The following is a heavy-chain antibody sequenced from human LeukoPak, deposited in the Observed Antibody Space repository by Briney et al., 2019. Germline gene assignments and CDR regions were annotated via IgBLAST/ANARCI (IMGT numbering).Heavy chain of an antibody. CDR2: ISGSAGST. CDR3: ARDRLYSSSSEDY. J-gene: IGHJ4*02. CDR1: GFTFSSYA. Sequence: QPGGSLRLSCAASGFTFSSYAMSWVRQAPGKGLQWVSAISGSAGSTYYADSVKGRFTISRDNSKNTLYLQMNSLRAEDTAVYYCARDRLYSSSSEDYWGQGILVTVSS. D-gene: IGHD6-6*01. V-gene: IGHV3-23*01.